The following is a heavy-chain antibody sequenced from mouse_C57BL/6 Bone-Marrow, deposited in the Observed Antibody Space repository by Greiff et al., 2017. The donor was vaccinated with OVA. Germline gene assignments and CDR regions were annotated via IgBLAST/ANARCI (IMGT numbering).Heavy chain of an antibody. D-gene: IGHD2-4*01. CDR1: GYTFTSYG. CDR2: IYPRSGNT. CDR3: ARLGLRRAMDY. V-gene: IGHV1-81*01. Sequence: VQLQQSGAELARPGASVKLSCKASGYTFTSYGISWVKQRTGQGLEWIGEIYPRSGNTYYNEKFKGKATLTADKSSSTAYMELRSLTSEDSADYFCARLGLRRAMDYWGQGTSVTVSS. J-gene: IGHJ4*01.